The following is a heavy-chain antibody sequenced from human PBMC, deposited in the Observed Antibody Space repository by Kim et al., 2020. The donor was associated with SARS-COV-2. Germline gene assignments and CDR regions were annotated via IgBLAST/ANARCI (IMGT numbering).Heavy chain of an antibody. J-gene: IGHJ4*02. V-gene: IGHV3-23*01. CDR3: AKSFSGSYYFDY. CDR2: ISGSGGST. D-gene: IGHD1-26*01. Sequence: GGSLRLSCAASGFTFSIYAMSWVRQAPGKGLEWVSAISGSGGSTYYADSVKGRFTISIDNSKNTLYLQMNSLRAEDTAVYYCAKSFSGSYYFDYWGQGTLVTVSS. CDR1: GFTFSIYA.